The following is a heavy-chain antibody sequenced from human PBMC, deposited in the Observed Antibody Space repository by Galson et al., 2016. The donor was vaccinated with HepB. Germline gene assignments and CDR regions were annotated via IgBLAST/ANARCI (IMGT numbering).Heavy chain of an antibody. CDR3: ARDVVYYDSTGAYSMTDAFDI. Sequence: CAISGDSVSSKSAAWNWIRQSPSRGLEWLGRTYFRSRWSHDYALSVKSRIIINSDTSRNQFSLQLNSVTPDDTAVYYCARDVVYYDSTGAYSMTDAFDIWGQGTKVIVSS. J-gene: IGHJ3*02. CDR2: TYFRSRWSH. V-gene: IGHV6-1*01. D-gene: IGHD3-22*01. CDR1: GDSVSSKSAA.